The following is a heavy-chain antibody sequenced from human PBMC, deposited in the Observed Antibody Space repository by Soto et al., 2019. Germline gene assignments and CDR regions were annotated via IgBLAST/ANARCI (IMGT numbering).Heavy chain of an antibody. J-gene: IGHJ4*02. CDR2: IYPGDSDT. V-gene: IGHV5-51*01. CDR1: GYFFTTYW. D-gene: IGHD2-8*01. CDR3: ARLTDCSNGVCYRFDY. Sequence: GESLKISCKGSGYFFTTYWIGWVRQMPGKGLEWMGIIYPGDSDTRYSPSFQGQVTISADKSISTAYLQWSNLKASDTAMYYCARLTDCSNGVCYRFDYWGQGTLVTVSA.